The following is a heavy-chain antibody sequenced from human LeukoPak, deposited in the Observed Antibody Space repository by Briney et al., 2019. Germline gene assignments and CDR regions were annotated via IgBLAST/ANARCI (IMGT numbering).Heavy chain of an antibody. CDR3: ARDDWSDVMNYYGMDV. V-gene: IGHV3-48*03. D-gene: IGHD1-1*01. Sequence: GGSLRLSCAASGFTFSSYEMNWVRQAPGKGLEWVSYISSSGSTIYYADSVKGRFTISRDNAKNSLYLQMNSLRAEDTAVYYCARDDWSDVMNYYGMDVWGQGTTVTVSS. CDR2: ISSSGSTI. CDR1: GFTFSSYE. J-gene: IGHJ6*02.